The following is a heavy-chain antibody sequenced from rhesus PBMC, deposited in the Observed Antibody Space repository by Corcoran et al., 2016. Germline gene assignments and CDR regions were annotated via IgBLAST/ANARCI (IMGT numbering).Heavy chain of an antibody. CDR3: ARYVDSGSWNGAFDS. J-gene: IGHJ3*01. D-gene: IGHD6-25*01. Sequence: QLQLQESGPGLVKPSEPLSLTCAVSGYSISSGYGWSWIRQPPGKGLAWIGYIASSGSTSYTPSLKSRVTSSRDTSKNQFSLKRSSVTAADTAVYYGARYVDSGSWNGAFDSWGQALRVTVSS. CDR1: GYSISSGYG. CDR2: IASSGST. V-gene: IGHV4-122*02.